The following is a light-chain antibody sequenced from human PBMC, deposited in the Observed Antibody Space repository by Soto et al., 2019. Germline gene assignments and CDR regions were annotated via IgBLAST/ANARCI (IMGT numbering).Light chain of an antibody. CDR1: QSVLYSSNNKNY. CDR2: WAS. J-gene: IGKJ4*01. Sequence: DIVMTQSPDSLAVSLGERATINCKSSQSVLYSSNNKNYLAWYQQKPGQPPKLLIYWASTRESGVPDRFSGSGSGTDFTLTIRSLQAEDVAVYYCQQWYSTPPLTFGGGTKVEIK. V-gene: IGKV4-1*01. CDR3: QQWYSTPPLT.